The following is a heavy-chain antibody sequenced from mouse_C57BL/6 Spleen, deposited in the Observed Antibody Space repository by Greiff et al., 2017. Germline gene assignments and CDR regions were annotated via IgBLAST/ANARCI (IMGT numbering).Heavy chain of an antibody. CDR3: ERRDEGAMDY. Sequence: EVMLVESGGGLVKPGGSLKLSCAASGFTFSDYGMHWVRQAPEKGLEWVAYISSGSSTIYYADTVKGRFTISRDNAKNTLFLQITSLRSEGAAMYYCERRDEGAMDYWGQGTSVTVSS. CDR1: GFTFSDYG. J-gene: IGHJ4*01. V-gene: IGHV5-17*01. CDR2: ISSGSSTI. D-gene: IGHD3-3*01.